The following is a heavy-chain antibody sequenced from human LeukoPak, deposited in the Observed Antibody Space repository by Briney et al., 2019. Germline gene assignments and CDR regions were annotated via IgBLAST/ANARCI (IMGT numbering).Heavy chain of an antibody. CDR2: ISGSGGST. CDR1: GFTFSSYS. CDR3: AKDGYDILTGYFLMDV. Sequence: GGSLRLSCAASGFTFSSYSMNWVRQAPGKGLEWVSAISGSGGSTYYADSVKGRFTISRDNSKNTLYLQMNSLRAEDTAVYYCAKDGYDILTGYFLMDVWGKGTTVTISS. J-gene: IGHJ6*04. D-gene: IGHD3-9*01. V-gene: IGHV3-23*01.